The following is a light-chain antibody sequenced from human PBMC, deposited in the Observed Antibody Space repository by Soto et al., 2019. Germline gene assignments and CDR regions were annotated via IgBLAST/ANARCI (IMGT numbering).Light chain of an antibody. CDR2: DNN. J-gene: IGLJ3*02. V-gene: IGLV1-51*01. CDR3: GTWDSR. Sequence: QSVLTQPPSVSAAPGQKVTISCSGSSSNIGNNYVSWYQQLPGTAPKLLIYDNNKRPSGIPDRFSGSKSGTSATLGITGLQTGDEADYYCGTWDSRFGGGTKLTVL. CDR1: SSNIGNNY.